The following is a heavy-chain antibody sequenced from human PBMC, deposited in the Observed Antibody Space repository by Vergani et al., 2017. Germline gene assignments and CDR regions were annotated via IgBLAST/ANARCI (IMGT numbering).Heavy chain of an antibody. CDR1: GYTFTSYG. J-gene: IGHJ4*02. CDR2: ISAYNGNT. CDR3: AMEQMLPSQGGELADTRYYFDY. V-gene: IGHV1-18*01. D-gene: IGHD1-26*01. Sequence: QVQLVQSGAEVKKPGASVKVSCKASGYTFTSYGISWVRQAPGPGLEWMGWISAYNGNTNYAQKLQGRVTMTTDTSTSTAYMGLRSLRSDDTAVYYCAMEQMLPSQGGELADTRYYFDYWGQGTLVTVSS.